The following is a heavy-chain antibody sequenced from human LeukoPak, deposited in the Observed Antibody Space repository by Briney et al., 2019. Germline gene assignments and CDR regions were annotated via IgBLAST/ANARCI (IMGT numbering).Heavy chain of an antibody. CDR3: ARTDYYGSGSSSWRNNWFDP. V-gene: IGHV4-59*01. Sequence: SETLSLTCTVSGGSISSYYWSWIRQPPGKGLEWIAYIYYSGSTNYNPSLKSRITISVDTSKNQFSLKLSFVTAADTAVYYCARTDYYGSGSSSWRNNWFDPWGQGTLVTVSS. J-gene: IGHJ5*02. CDR2: IYYSGST. CDR1: GGSISSYY. D-gene: IGHD3-10*01.